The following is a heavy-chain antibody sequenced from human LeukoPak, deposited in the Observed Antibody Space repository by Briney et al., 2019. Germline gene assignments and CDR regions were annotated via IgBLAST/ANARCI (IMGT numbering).Heavy chain of an antibody. CDR1: GGSISSGSYY. D-gene: IGHD5-18*01. V-gene: IGHV4-61*02. CDR3: ARVADTAMGI. CDR2: IYTSGST. J-gene: IGHJ4*02. Sequence: SETLSLTCTVSGGSISSGSYYWSWIRQPAGKGLEWIGRIYTSGSTNYNPSLKSRVTISVDTSKNQFSLKLSSVTAADTAVYYCARVADTAMGIWGQGTLVTVSS.